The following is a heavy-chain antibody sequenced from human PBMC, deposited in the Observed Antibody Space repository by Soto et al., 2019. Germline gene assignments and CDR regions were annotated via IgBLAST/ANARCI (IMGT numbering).Heavy chain of an antibody. CDR2: IKSETAGGAT. V-gene: IGHV3-15*01. CDR1: W. D-gene: IGHD3-22*01. Sequence: WMAWVRQAPGRGLEWIGRIKSETAGGATHYAAPVKGRFTISRDDSKNKLYLQMNSLKTEDTAVYYCATAYYDSSGYDFWGQGTLVTVSS. CDR3: ATAYYDSSGYDF. J-gene: IGHJ4*02.